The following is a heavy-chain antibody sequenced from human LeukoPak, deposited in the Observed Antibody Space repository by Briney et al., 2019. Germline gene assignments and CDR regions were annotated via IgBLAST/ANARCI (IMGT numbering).Heavy chain of an antibody. CDR3: ARDRYGDGFAHLDY. CDR2: ITPGDFT. CDR1: GGTFSSYA. J-gene: IGHJ4*02. D-gene: IGHD5-24*01. Sequence: ASVKVSCKASGGTFSSYAISWVRQAPGQGLEWMGWITPGDFTNHPQKFQGRVAITWDTSITTAYMDLTRLTSDDTAVYYCARDRYGDGFAHLDYWGQGALVTVSS. V-gene: IGHV1-2*02.